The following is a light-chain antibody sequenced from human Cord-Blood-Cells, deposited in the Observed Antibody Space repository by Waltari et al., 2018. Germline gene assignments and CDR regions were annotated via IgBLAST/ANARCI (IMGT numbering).Light chain of an antibody. Sequence: QSALTQPASVSASPGQSITISCTGTSSDVGGSNYVSWYQQHPGKAPKLMIYDVSKRPSGVSNRFSGSKSGNTASLTISGLQAEDEADYYCSSYTSSSTYVFGTGTKVTVL. CDR2: DVS. V-gene: IGLV2-14*01. CDR1: SSDVGGSNY. J-gene: IGLJ1*01. CDR3: SSYTSSSTYV.